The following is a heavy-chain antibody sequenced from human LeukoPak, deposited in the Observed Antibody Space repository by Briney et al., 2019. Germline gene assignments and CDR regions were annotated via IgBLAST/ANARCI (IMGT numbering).Heavy chain of an antibody. CDR1: GFAFSSYW. CDR3: ARDGVGIVGASKYNWFDP. J-gene: IGHJ5*02. D-gene: IGHD1-26*01. V-gene: IGHV3-74*01. CDR2: INSDGSST. Sequence: PGGSLRLSCAASGFAFSSYWMHWVRQAPGKGLVWVSRINSDGSSTSYADSVKGRFTISRDNAKNTLYLQVNSLRAEDTAVYYCARDGVGIVGASKYNWFDPWGQGTLVTVSS.